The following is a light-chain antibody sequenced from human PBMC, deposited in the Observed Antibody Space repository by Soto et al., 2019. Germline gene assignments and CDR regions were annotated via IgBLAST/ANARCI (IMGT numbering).Light chain of an antibody. CDR2: GNS. CDR3: QSYDSSLSGVV. CDR1: SSNIGAGYD. V-gene: IGLV1-40*01. J-gene: IGLJ2*01. Sequence: QSVLTQPPSVSGAPGQRVTISCTGSSSNIGAGYDVHWYQQLPGTAPKLLIYGNSNRPSGVPDRFCGSNSGTSASLAITGLQAEYEADYYCQSYDSSLSGVVFGGGTKLTVL.